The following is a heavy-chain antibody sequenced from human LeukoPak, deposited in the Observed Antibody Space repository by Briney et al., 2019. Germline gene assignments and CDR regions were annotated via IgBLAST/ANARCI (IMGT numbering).Heavy chain of an antibody. D-gene: IGHD3-9*01. V-gene: IGHV4-31*03. CDR1: GGSISSGGYY. Sequence: PSETLSLTCTVSGGSISSGGYYWSWIRQHPGKGLEWIVYIYYSGSAYYNPSLKSRVTISVDTSKNQFSLKLSSVTAADTAVYYCASRVRYFDWFGPHDCWGQGTLVTVSS. J-gene: IGHJ4*02. CDR3: ASRVRYFDWFGPHDC. CDR2: IYYSGSA.